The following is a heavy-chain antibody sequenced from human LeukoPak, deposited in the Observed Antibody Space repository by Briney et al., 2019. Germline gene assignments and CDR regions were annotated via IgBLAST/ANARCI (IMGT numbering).Heavy chain of an antibody. V-gene: IGHV3-23*01. CDR1: GFTFSSYD. Sequence: GGSLRLSCAASGFTFSSYDMSWVRQAPGKGLEWVSAISGSGGSTYYADSVKGRFTISRDNSKNTLYMRMNSLRAEDTAVYYCASHSAYGGNPEESYFDYWGQGSLVTVSS. CDR2: ISGSGGST. CDR3: ASHSAYGGNPEESYFDY. J-gene: IGHJ4*02. D-gene: IGHD4-23*01.